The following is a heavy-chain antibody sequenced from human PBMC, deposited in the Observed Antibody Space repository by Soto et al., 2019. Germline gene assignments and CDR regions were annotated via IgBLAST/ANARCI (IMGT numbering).Heavy chain of an antibody. CDR2: IKEDGSQK. D-gene: IGHD3-16*01. J-gene: IGHJ4*02. CDR1: GFTFSSYW. Sequence: EVQLVESGGGLVQPGGSLRLSCVASGFTFSSYWMSWVRQAPGKGLEWVANIKEDGSQKNYVDSVKGRFTISRDNAKNSLYLQMSSLRAEDTDVYYCARMGADYWGQGTLVTVSS. V-gene: IGHV3-7*01. CDR3: ARMGADY.